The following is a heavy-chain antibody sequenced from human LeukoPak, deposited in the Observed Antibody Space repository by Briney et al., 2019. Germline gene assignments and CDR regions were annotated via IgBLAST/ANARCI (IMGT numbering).Heavy chain of an antibody. Sequence: QTSETLSLTCTVSGGSISSYYWSWIRQPPGKGLEWIGYIYYSGGTNYNPSLKSRVTISVDTSKNQFSLKLSSVTAADTAVYYCARDRTSTYYYDSSGSYYYYYYMDVWGKGTTVTVSS. J-gene: IGHJ6*03. V-gene: IGHV4-59*01. CDR3: ARDRTSTYYYDSSGSYYYYYYMDV. D-gene: IGHD3-22*01. CDR1: GGSISSYY. CDR2: IYYSGGT.